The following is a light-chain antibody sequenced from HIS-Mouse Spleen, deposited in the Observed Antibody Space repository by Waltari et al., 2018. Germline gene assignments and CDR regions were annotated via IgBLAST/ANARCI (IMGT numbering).Light chain of an antibody. CDR2: EGS. Sequence: QSALTQPASVSGSPGQSITISCTGTSSDVGRSNLVSWYHQHPGQAPKLMIYEGSKRPSGVSNRFSGSKSGNTASLTISGLQAEDEADYYCCSYAVSSTWVFGGGTKLTVL. V-gene: IGLV2-23*01. J-gene: IGLJ3*02. CDR3: CSYAVSSTWV. CDR1: SSDVGRSNL.